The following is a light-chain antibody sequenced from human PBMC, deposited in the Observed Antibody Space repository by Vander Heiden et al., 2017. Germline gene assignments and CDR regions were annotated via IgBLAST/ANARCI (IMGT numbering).Light chain of an antibody. CDR1: QNHSSH. CDR3: LRYYTTPPYT. V-gene: IGKV3-11*01. Sequence: ASLSWSAGDTATLSCRASQNHSSHLAWYQQKPGQAPRLLIYDASNMATGVPARFSGSGSGTDFTLTISRLEPEDVAAYYCLRYYTTPPYTFGQGTKLEIK. J-gene: IGKJ2*01. CDR2: DAS.